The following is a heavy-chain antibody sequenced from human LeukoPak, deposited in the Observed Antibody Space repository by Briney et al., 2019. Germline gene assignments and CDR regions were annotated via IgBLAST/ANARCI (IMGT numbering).Heavy chain of an antibody. V-gene: IGHV3-23*01. D-gene: IGHD6-13*01. CDR3: AKDHRSSWYGTDFDL. Sequence: GGSLRLSCAASGFTFTNYAMNWVRQAPGKGLEWVSVISGSGDTTYYADSVKGRFTISRDNSKNTLYLQMNSLRAEDTAVYYCAKDHRSSWYGTDFDLWGRGTLVTVSS. CDR1: GFTFTNYA. CDR2: ISGSGDTT. J-gene: IGHJ2*01.